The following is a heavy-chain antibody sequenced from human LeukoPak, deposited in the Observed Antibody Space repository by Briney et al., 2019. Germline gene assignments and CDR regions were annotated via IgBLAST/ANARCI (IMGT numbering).Heavy chain of an antibody. D-gene: IGHD3-22*01. CDR1: GGSISSGNYY. Sequence: PSETLSLTCTVSGGSISSGNYYWGWIRQPPGKGLEWIGTIYYSGSTYYNPSLKSRVTISVDTSKNQFSLKLSSVTAADTAVYYCARVWYYYDSSGYYSFGYYFDYWGQGTLVTVSS. J-gene: IGHJ4*02. V-gene: IGHV4-39*01. CDR3: ARVWYYYDSSGYYSFGYYFDY. CDR2: IYYSGST.